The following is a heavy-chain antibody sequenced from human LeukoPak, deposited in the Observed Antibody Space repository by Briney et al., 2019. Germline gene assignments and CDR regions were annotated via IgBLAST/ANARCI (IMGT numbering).Heavy chain of an antibody. CDR2: INHSGST. CDR1: GGSFSGYY. CDR3: ARALPYSNYVFDY. D-gene: IGHD4-11*01. V-gene: IGHV4-34*01. J-gene: IGHJ4*02. Sequence: SETLSLTCAVYGGSFSGYYWSWIRQPPGKGLEWIGKINHSGSTNYNPSLKSRVTISVDTSKNQFSLKLSSVTAADTAVYYCARALPYSNYVFDYWGQGTLVTVSS.